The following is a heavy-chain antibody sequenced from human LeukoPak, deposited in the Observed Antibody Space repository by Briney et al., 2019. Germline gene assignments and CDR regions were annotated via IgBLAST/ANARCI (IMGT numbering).Heavy chain of an antibody. CDR3: TTGPTTSSFDY. J-gene: IGHJ4*02. Sequence: GGSLRLSCGASGFTFSNAWMNWVRQAPGKGLEWVRRIKSKTDGATPDYAAPVKGRFTISRDDSKTTLYLQMNSLQTEDTAVYYCTTGPTTSSFDYWGQGTLVTGSS. D-gene: IGHD1-1*01. CDR2: IKSKTDGATP. V-gene: IGHV3-15*07. CDR1: GFTFSNAW.